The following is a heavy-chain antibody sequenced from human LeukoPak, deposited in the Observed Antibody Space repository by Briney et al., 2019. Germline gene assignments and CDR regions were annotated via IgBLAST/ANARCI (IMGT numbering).Heavy chain of an antibody. J-gene: IGHJ4*02. CDR3: AREEVFGAQVPGFYAFDN. CDR1: GGSISGYY. Sequence: SETLSLICSVSGGSISGYYWSWIRQPAGKGLEWIGRMYTSGGAYYKPSLRSRVTMSVDTSKNQISLEVQSVTAADTAVYFCAREEVFGAQVPGFYAFDNWGQGILVTVSS. CDR2: MYTSGGA. V-gene: IGHV4-4*07. D-gene: IGHD3-3*01.